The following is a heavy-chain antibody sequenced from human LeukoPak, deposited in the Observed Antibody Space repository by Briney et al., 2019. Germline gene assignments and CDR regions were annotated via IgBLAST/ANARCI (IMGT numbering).Heavy chain of an antibody. CDR1: GFMFSDYS. D-gene: IGHD5-18*01. Sequence: GGSLRLFCAASGFMFSDYSMIWVRRAPGKGLEWVSHISRSGDTIYYADSVKGRLTISRDNAKNSLYLQMNSLRDEDTAVYYCPTYSYVQRSFDYWGQGNLVTVSS. CDR2: ISRSGDTI. V-gene: IGHV3-48*02. J-gene: IGHJ4*02. CDR3: PTYSYVQRSFDY.